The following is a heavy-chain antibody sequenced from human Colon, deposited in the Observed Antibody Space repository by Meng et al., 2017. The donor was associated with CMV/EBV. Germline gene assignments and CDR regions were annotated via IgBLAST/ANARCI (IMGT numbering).Heavy chain of an antibody. CDR1: GFTFSDYY. D-gene: IGHD3-3*01. J-gene: IGHJ5*02. Sequence: GGSLRLSCAASGFTFSDYYMSWIRQAPGKGLEWVSYISSSGSTIYYADSVKGRFTISRDNAKNSLYLQMNSLRAEDTAVYYCARDRDIYYDFWSGYRNWFDPWGQGTLVTVSS. CDR2: ISSSGSTI. CDR3: ARDRDIYYDFWSGYRNWFDP. V-gene: IGHV3-11*04.